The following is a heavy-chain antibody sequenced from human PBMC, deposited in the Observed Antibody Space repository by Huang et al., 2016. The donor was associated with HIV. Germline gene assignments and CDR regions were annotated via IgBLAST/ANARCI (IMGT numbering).Heavy chain of an antibody. CDR1: GGSVNSGYYY. Sequence: QLQLQESGPGLVRPSETLSLTCSVSGGSVNSGYYYWGWIRQPPGKGLEWIARVFDGGTTFYNPSLKSRVSMSVDTSKKRFSLNLSSVTAADTAVYFCARLPFDYVWGTQRQTALDELDVWGQGTMVTVSS. CDR2: VFDGGTT. V-gene: IGHV4-39*01. D-gene: IGHD3-16*01. CDR3: ARLPFDYVWGTQRQTALDELDV. J-gene: IGHJ3*01.